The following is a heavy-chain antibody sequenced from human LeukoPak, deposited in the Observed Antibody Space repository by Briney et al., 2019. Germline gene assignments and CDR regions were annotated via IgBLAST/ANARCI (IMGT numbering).Heavy chain of an antibody. J-gene: IGHJ4*02. Sequence: SGPTLVNPTQTLTLTCTFSGFSLSASGVGVGWIRQPPGKALEWLALIYWDDDKRYSPSLKTRLTITKDTSKSQVVLTMTNMDPVDTATYYCARRIVAKDYFDYWGQGTLVTVSS. V-gene: IGHV2-5*02. CDR3: ARRIVAKDYFDY. CDR2: IYWDDDK. CDR1: GFSLSASGVG. D-gene: IGHD5-12*01.